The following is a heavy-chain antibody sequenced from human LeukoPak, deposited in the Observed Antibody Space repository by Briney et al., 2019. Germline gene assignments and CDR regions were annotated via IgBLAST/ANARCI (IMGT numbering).Heavy chain of an antibody. CDR3: ARVPPSGYDRDNWFDP. Sequence: ASVKVSCKASGYTSTGYYMHWVRQAPGQGLEWMGWINPNSGGTNYAQKFQGRVTMTRDTSISTAYMELSRLRSDDTAVYYCARVPPSGYDRDNWFDPWGQGTLVTVSS. D-gene: IGHD5-12*01. V-gene: IGHV1-2*02. CDR2: INPNSGGT. J-gene: IGHJ5*02. CDR1: GYTSTGYY.